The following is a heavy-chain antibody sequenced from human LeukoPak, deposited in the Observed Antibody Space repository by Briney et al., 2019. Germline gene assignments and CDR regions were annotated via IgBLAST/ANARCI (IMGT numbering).Heavy chain of an antibody. J-gene: IGHJ6*04. CDR1: GFTFTNYA. V-gene: IGHV3-23*01. Sequence: GGSLRLSCAASGFTFTNYAMSWVRQAPGKGLDWVSAISYNGGSTYYSDSVKGRFTISRDNSKNTIYLQMNSLRAEDTAVYYCAKPPNYGAYYYGMDVWGKGTTVTVSS. CDR2: ISYNGGST. D-gene: IGHD4/OR15-4a*01. CDR3: AKPPNYGAYYYGMDV.